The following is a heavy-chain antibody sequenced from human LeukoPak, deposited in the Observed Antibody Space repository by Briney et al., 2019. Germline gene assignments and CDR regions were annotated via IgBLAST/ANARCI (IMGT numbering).Heavy chain of an antibody. V-gene: IGHV1-69*13. CDR3: ASCSSTSCYTPDAFDI. D-gene: IGHD2-2*02. CDR2: IIPIFGTA. CDR1: GGTFSSYA. J-gene: IGHJ3*02. Sequence: SVKVSCKASGGTFSSYAISWVRQAPGQGLEWMGGIIPIFGTANYAQKFQGRVTITADESTSTAYMELSSLRSEDTAVYYCASCSSTSCYTPDAFDIWGQGTMVTVSS.